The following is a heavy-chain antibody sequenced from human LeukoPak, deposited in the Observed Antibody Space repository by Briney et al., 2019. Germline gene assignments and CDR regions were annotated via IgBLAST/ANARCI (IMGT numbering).Heavy chain of an antibody. D-gene: IGHD3-10*01. J-gene: IGHJ4*01. V-gene: IGHV1-18*04. CDR1: GFTFSSYG. Sequence: ASVKVSCKTCGFTFSSYGIAWVRQAPGHGPEWMGWMSNHNCNTKYAQKFQDRITVTTETSTGTASMELRSLRPDATGIYYCTSGVAPATVYYFDFWGRGTKVTVAS. CDR3: TSGVAPATVYYFDF. CDR2: MSNHNCNT.